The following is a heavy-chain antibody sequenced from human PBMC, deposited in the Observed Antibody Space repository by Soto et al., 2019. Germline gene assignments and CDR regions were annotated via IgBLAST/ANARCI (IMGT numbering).Heavy chain of an antibody. CDR3: ARGGTPIDY. D-gene: IGHD3-16*01. V-gene: IGHV1-46*01. J-gene: IGHJ4*02. Sequence: ASVKVSCKAIGYSFTSHYMHWVRQAPGQGLEWMGTIYPGGVNSVYAQKFKGRVTMTKDTSTSTVYMELNSLTSEDTAVYYCARGGTPIDYWGQGTVVTASS. CDR2: IYPGGVNS. CDR1: GYSFTSHY.